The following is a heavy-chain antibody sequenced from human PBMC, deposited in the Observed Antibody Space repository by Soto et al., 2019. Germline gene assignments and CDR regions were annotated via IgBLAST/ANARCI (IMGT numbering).Heavy chain of an antibody. Sequence: EVQLVESGGGLVQPGGSLKLYCAASGFTFSGSAMHWVRQASGKGLEWVGRIRSKGNNYATVYGASLKGRFTISRDDAKNTAYLQMNSLNTEDTAVYYCSRQASDLWSGKPQYDMDVWGKGTTVTVSS. CDR3: SRQASDLWSGKPQYDMDV. J-gene: IGHJ6*03. D-gene: IGHD3-3*01. CDR2: IRSKGNNYAT. CDR1: GFTFSGSA. V-gene: IGHV3-73*01.